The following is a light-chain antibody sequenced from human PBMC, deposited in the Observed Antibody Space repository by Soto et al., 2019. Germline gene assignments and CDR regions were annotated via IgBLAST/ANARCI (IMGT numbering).Light chain of an antibody. CDR1: QSVSSN. CDR3: QQYNNWPPWT. CDR2: GAS. V-gene: IGKV3-15*01. Sequence: EIVMTQSPATLSVSPGERATLSCRARQSVSSNLAWYQQKPGQAPRLLIYGASTMATGIPARFSGSGSGTEFTLTNSSLQSEDFAVYYCQQYNNWPPWTFGQGTKVEIK. J-gene: IGKJ1*01.